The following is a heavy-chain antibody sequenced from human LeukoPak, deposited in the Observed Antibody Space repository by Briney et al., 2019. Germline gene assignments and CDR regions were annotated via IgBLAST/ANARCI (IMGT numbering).Heavy chain of an antibody. CDR3: AKGGGDYVGFFDY. J-gene: IGHJ4*02. CDR2: ISGSGGNT. D-gene: IGHD4-17*01. Sequence: PGGSLRLSCAASGFTFSSYVVSWVRQAPGKGLEWVSGISGSGGNTYYADSVKGRFTISRDNSKNTLYLQMNSLRAEDTAVYYCAKGGGDYVGFFDYWGQGTLVTVSS. V-gene: IGHV3-23*01. CDR1: GFTFSSYV.